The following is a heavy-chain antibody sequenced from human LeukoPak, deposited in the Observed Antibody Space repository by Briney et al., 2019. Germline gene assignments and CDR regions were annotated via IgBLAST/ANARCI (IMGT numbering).Heavy chain of an antibody. CDR3: ARCTTSNCYFFDY. CDR1: GFTLSSYG. V-gene: IGHV3-64*01. Sequence: GGSLRLSCAASGFTLSSYGMHWVRQAPGKGLEYVSAISGNGGSTYYANSVKGRFTISRDNSKSTLYLQMGSLRAEDMAVYHCARCTTSNCYFFDYWGQGTLVTVSS. D-gene: IGHD2/OR15-2a*01. J-gene: IGHJ4*02. CDR2: ISGNGGST.